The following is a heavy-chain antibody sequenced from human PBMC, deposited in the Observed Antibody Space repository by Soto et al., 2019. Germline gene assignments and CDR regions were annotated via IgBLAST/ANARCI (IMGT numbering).Heavy chain of an antibody. CDR2: ISYDGSNK. CDR1: GFTFSSYA. CDR3: ARERSSGYFDY. V-gene: IGHV3-30-3*01. J-gene: IGHJ4*02. Sequence: QVQLVESGGGVVQPGRSLRLSCAASGFTFSSYAMHWVRQAPGKGLEWVAVISYDGSNKYYADSVKGRCTISRDNSKNTLYLQMHSLRAEDTAVYYCARERSSGYFDYWGQGTLVTVSS. D-gene: IGHD6-19*01.